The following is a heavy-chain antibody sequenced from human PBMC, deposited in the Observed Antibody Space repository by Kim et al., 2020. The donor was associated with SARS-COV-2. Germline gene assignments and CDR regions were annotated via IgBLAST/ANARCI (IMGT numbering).Heavy chain of an antibody. J-gene: IGHJ4*02. CDR2: FDPEDGET. D-gene: IGHD3-22*01. Sequence: ASVKVSCKVSVYTLTELSMHWVRQAPGKGLEWMGGFDPEDGETIYAQKFQGRVTMTEDTSTDTAYMDLSSLRSEDTAVYYCATLDSSGYYKEYYFDYWGQGTLVTVSS. CDR3: ATLDSSGYYKEYYFDY. V-gene: IGHV1-24*01. CDR1: VYTLTELS.